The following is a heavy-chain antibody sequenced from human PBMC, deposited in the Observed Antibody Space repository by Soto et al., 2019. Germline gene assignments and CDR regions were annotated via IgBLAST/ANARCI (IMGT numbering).Heavy chain of an antibody. D-gene: IGHD2-8*01. V-gene: IGHV4-39*01. Sequence: QVQLQESGPGLVKPSETLSLTCTVSGGSISSSSFFWAWVRHPPGEGLDWIASIYYRGSSYYSPPLKGRVTISIDTSRNQFSLSLSSVSAADTAVYYCARRLNEPAVKEAFDLWGQGTMVSVSS. CDR1: GGSISSSSFF. J-gene: IGHJ3*01. CDR3: ARRLNEPAVKEAFDL. CDR2: IYYRGSS.